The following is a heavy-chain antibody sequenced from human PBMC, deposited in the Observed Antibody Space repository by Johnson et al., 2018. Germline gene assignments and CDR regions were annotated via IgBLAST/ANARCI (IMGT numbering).Heavy chain of an antibody. CDR1: GFTFSTYA. Sequence: VQLVESGGGVVQPGRSLRLSCAASGFTFSTYAMSWVRQAPGKGLEWVSAISGSGGSTYYADSVKGRFTISRDNSKNTLYLQMKSLRAEETAVYSCARDLGYSSGWYSAEYFQHWGQGTLVTVSA. CDR3: ARDLGYSSGWYSAEYFQH. CDR2: ISGSGGST. J-gene: IGHJ1*01. D-gene: IGHD6-19*01. V-gene: IGHV3-23*04.